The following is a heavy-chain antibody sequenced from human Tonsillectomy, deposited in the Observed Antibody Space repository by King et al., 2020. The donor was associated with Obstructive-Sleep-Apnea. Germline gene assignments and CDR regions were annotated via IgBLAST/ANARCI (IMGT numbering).Heavy chain of an antibody. Sequence: EQLVQSGAEVRKPGSSVTVSCKASGGTFSNYVITWVRQAPGQGLEWMGGIMPVANVVKLSQKFQDRVTLTADRSTSTAYMDLGSLTKEDTGVYYGAGPPPPVPVRDSSHWEHFFCYPLDVWGQGTTVTVSS. V-gene: IGHV1-69*17. D-gene: IGHD1-26*01. CDR3: AGPPPPVPVRDSSHWEHFFCYPLDV. CDR1: GGTFSNYV. J-gene: IGHJ6*02. CDR2: IMPVANVV.